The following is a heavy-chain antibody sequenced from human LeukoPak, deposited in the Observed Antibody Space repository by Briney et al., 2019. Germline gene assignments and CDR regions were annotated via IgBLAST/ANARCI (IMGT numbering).Heavy chain of an antibody. CDR1: GDSVSNSSVA. V-gene: IGHV6-1*01. Sequence: SQTLSLTCDISGDSVSNSSVAWNWIRQSPSRGLEWLGRTYYRSKWYNDYVTSVKRRLIITPDTSKNQFTLQLKSVTPDDTAVYYCARESPMDSRLRLWGWFDPWGQGTLVTVSS. CDR3: ARESPMDSRLRLWGWFDP. J-gene: IGHJ5*02. D-gene: IGHD2-21*02. CDR2: TYYRSKWYN.